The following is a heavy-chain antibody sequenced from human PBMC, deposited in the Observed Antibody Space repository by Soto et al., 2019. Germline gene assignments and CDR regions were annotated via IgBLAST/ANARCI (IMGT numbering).Heavy chain of an antibody. J-gene: IGHJ4*02. CDR2: IWHDGNNK. Sequence: QVQLVESGGGVVQPGRSLRLSCAASGFTFSGYGMHWVRQAPGKGLEWVAVIWHDGNNKYYADSVTGRFTISRDNSKDKLYLNINSLRAEDTAVYYCARDKNTAVRGVIMYWGQGTLVTVSS. CDR1: GFTFSGYG. V-gene: IGHV3-33*01. D-gene: IGHD3-10*01. CDR3: ARDKNTAVRGVIMY.